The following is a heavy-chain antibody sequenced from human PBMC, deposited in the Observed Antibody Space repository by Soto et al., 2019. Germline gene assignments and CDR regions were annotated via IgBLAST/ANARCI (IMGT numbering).Heavy chain of an antibody. J-gene: IGHJ4*02. D-gene: IGHD3-16*01. CDR1: GDSMRSDG. V-gene: IGHV4-59*01. CDR3: ARGGFRERSDF. CDR2: VYYSGGT. Sequence: SETPSLTCTVSGDSMRSDGWSWIRQPPGKGLEWIGYVYYSGGTNYNPSLKSRVTISLDTSKNHFSLNLSSVTAADTAVYYCARGGFRERSDFWGQGTLVIVSS.